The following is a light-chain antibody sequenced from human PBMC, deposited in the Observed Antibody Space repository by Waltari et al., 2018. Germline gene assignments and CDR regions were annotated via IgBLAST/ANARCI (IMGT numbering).Light chain of an antibody. Sequence: DIQMTQSPSTLSASVGDRVTMTCRASQSIENWLAWYQQKPGQAPKVIISKSSTSGSGVPSRFSGGGFGTEFTHTISSLQPDDFATYYCQQYHNDFLTFGGGTTVEIK. CDR3: QQYHNDFLT. CDR1: QSIENW. V-gene: IGKV1-5*03. J-gene: IGKJ4*01. CDR2: KSS.